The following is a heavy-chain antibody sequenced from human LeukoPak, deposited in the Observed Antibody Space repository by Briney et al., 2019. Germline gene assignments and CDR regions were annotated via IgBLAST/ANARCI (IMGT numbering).Heavy chain of an antibody. J-gene: IGHJ4*02. D-gene: IGHD3-22*01. CDR2: ISAYNGNT. CDR3: ARDPYYDSSGYTYFDY. CDR1: GYTFTSYG. V-gene: IGHV1-18*01. Sequence: ASVKISCKASGYTFTSYGISWGRQDPGQGLEWMGWISAYNGNTNYAQKLQGRVTMTTDTSTSTAYMELRSLRSDDTAVYYCARDPYYDSSGYTYFDYWGQGTLVTVSS.